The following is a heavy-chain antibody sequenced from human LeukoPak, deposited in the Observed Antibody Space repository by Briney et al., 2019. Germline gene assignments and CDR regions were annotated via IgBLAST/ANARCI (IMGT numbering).Heavy chain of an antibody. CDR3: AKDNSYYYGSGSSDYGMDV. CDR2: ISYDGSNK. J-gene: IGHJ6*02. D-gene: IGHD3-10*01. V-gene: IGHV3-30*18. CDR1: GFTFSSYG. Sequence: PGGSLRLSCAASGFTFSSYGMHWVRQAPGKGLAWVAVISYDGSNKYYADSVKGRFTISRDNSKNTLYLQMNSLRAEDTAVYYCAKDNSYYYGSGSSDYGMDVWGQGTTVTVSS.